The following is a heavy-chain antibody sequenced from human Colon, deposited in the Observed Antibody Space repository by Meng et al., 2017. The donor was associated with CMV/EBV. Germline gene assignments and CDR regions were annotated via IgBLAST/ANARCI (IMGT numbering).Heavy chain of an antibody. CDR1: GFAFASYA. CDR3: AQPGGYGDYGMDV. Sequence: GGSLRLSCAASGFAFASYAMNWVRQAPGKGLEWVSDISGSGRVTYYADSVKGRFTISRDNSKNTLYLQMDSLRAEDTAVYYCAQPGGYGDYGMDVWGQGTTVTVSS. J-gene: IGHJ6*02. V-gene: IGHV3-23*01. CDR2: ISGSGRVT. D-gene: IGHD4-17*01.